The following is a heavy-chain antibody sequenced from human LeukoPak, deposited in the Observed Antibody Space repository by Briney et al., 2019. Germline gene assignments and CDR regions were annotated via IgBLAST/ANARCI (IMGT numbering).Heavy chain of an antibody. V-gene: IGHV4-39*07. J-gene: IGHJ6*03. Sequence: SETLSLTCTVSGGSISSSNYYWGWIRQTPGKGLEWIGSIYYSGSPYYNPSLKSRIAISVDTSKNQFSLKLGSVTAADTAVYYCTRAASSGPLFTYHMDVWGKGTTVTVSS. CDR1: GGSISSSNYY. CDR3: TRAASSGPLFTYHMDV. D-gene: IGHD3-22*01. CDR2: IYYSGSP.